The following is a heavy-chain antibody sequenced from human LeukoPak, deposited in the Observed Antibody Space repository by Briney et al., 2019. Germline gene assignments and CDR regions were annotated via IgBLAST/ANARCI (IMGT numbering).Heavy chain of an antibody. CDR1: GFTFSSYS. CDR2: ISSSSSYI. CDR3: ARASIALDYGMDV. V-gene: IGHV3-21*01. D-gene: IGHD6-6*01. J-gene: IGHJ6*02. Sequence: PGGSLRLSCAASGFTFSSYSMNWVRQAPGKGLEWVSSISSSSSYIYYADSVKGRFTISRDNAKNSLYLQMYSLRAEDTAVYYCARASIALDYGMDVWGQGTTVTVSS.